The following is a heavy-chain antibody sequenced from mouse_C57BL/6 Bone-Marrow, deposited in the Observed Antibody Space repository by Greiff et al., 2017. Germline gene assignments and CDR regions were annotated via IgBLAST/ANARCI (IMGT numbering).Heavy chain of an antibody. CDR3: ARRGWLRRYFDV. Sequence: QVQLQQSGPELVKPGASVKISCKASGYAFSSSWMNWVKQRPGKGLEWIGRIYPGDGDTNYNGKFKGKATLTADKSSSTAYMQLRSLTSEDSAVYFCARRGWLRRYFDVWGTGTTVTVSS. D-gene: IGHD2-2*01. CDR1: GYAFSSSW. CDR2: IYPGDGDT. V-gene: IGHV1-82*01. J-gene: IGHJ1*03.